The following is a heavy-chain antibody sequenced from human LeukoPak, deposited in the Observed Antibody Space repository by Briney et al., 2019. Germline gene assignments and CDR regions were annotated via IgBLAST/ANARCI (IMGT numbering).Heavy chain of an antibody. CDR3: APDSGSYLGFDY. D-gene: IGHD1-26*01. CDR2: ISGSGGST. V-gene: IGHV3-23*01. Sequence: GGSLRLSCAASGFTLSSYAMSWVRQAPGKGLEWVSAISGSGGSTYYADSVKGRFTISRDNSKNTLYLQMNSLRAEDTAVYYCAPDSGSYLGFDYWGKGTLVTVSS. J-gene: IGHJ4*02. CDR1: GFTLSSYA.